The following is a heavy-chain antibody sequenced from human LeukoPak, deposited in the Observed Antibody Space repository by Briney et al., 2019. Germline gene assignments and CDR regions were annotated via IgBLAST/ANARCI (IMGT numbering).Heavy chain of an antibody. D-gene: IGHD1-26*01. V-gene: IGHV3-30*18. CDR2: ISYDGSNK. CDR3: AKSSYSGSFYYYYYYGMDV. Sequence: GGSLRLSCAASGFTFSSYGMHWVRQAPGKGLEWVAVISYDGSNKYYADSVKGRFTISRDNSKNTLYLQMTSLRAEDTAVYYCAKSSYSGSFYYYYYYGMDVWGQGTTVTVSS. CDR1: GFTFSSYG. J-gene: IGHJ6*02.